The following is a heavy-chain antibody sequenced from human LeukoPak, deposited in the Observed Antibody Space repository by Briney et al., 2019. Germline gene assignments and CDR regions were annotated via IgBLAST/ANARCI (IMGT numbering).Heavy chain of an antibody. CDR3: AREVNYDILTGYYYFDY. CDR2: IIPIFGTA. D-gene: IGHD3-9*01. CDR1: GGTFSSYA. Sequence: GSSVKVSCKASGGTFSSYAISWVRQAPGQGLEWKGRIIPIFGTANYAQKFQGRVTITTDESTSTAYMELSSLRSEDTAVYYCAREVNYDILTGYYYFDYWGQGTLVTVSS. V-gene: IGHV1-69*05. J-gene: IGHJ4*02.